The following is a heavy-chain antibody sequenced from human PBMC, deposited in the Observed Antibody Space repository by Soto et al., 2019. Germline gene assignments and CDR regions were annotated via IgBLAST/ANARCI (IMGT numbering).Heavy chain of an antibody. CDR3: ARVTAVAGSWFDP. Sequence: ASVKVSCKASGYTFTSYGISWVRQAPGQGLEWMGWISAYNGNTNYSQKFQGRVTITRDTSASTAYMELSSLRSEDTAVYYCARVTAVAGSWFDPWGQGTLVTVSS. CDR2: ISAYNGNT. V-gene: IGHV1-18*01. J-gene: IGHJ5*02. CDR1: GYTFTSYG. D-gene: IGHD6-19*01.